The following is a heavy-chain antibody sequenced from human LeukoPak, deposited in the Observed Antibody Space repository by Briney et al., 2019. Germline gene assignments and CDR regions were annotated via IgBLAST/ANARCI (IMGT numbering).Heavy chain of an antibody. CDR3: ARGHSDTAPYYYMDV. Sequence: GGSLRLSCAASGFTFSSYGMHWVRQAPGKGLEGGAFIRYDGSNKYYAVSVKGRFTISRDNSKNTLYLQMNSLRAEDTAVYYCARGHSDTAPYYYMDVWGKGTTVTVSS. CDR2: IRYDGSNK. J-gene: IGHJ6*03. V-gene: IGHV3-30*02. D-gene: IGHD5-18*01. CDR1: GFTFSSYG.